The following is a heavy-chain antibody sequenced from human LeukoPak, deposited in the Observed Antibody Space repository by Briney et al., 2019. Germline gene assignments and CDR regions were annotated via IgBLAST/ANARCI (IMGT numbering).Heavy chain of an antibody. Sequence: ASVKVSCKASGYTFTSNYIHWVRQAPGQGLEWMGMIYPRDGSTSYAQKFQGRVTVTRDTSTSTVHMELSGLRSEDTAVYYCARGWLAETTVVTPYNYWGQGTLVTVSS. J-gene: IGHJ4*02. CDR2: IYPRDGST. CDR1: GYTFTSNY. V-gene: IGHV1-46*01. D-gene: IGHD4-23*01. CDR3: ARGWLAETTVVTPYNY.